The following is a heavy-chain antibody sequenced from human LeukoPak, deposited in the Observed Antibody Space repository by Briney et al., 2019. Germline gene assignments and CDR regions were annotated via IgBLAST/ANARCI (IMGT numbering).Heavy chain of an antibody. Sequence: SETLSLTCTVSGGSISSGGYYWSWIRQPPGRGLEWLGYIYYSGSTYYNPSLKSRVTISVDTSKNQFSLKLSSVTAADTAVYYCARDRLQPPYAFDIWGQGTMVTVSS. CDR3: ARDRLQPPYAFDI. CDR2: IYYSGST. D-gene: IGHD5-18*01. CDR1: GGSISSGGYY. J-gene: IGHJ3*02. V-gene: IGHV4-31*03.